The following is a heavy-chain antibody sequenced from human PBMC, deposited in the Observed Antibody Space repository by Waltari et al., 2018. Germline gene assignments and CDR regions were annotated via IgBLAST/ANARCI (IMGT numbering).Heavy chain of an antibody. CDR1: GFSFSSYA. CDR2: ISFDGSNK. J-gene: IGHJ4*02. D-gene: IGHD5-12*01. V-gene: IGHV3-30-3*01. Sequence: QVQLVESGGGVVQPGRSLRLSCAASGFSFSSYAMYWVRQAPGKGLEWVSLISFDGSNKNNADSVKGQFTISRDNSKNTVYLQMNSLRPEDTAIYYCARGPGGYSGYFDYWGQGILVTVSS. CDR3: ARGPGGYSGYFDY.